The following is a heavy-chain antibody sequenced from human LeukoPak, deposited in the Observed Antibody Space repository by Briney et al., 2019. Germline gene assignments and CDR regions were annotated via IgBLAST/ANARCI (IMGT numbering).Heavy chain of an antibody. J-gene: IGHJ6*03. V-gene: IGHV5-51*01. CDR3: ARHIYSYDFMIYYMDV. D-gene: IGHD5-18*01. CDR1: GYSFARYW. CDR2: IYPDDSGT. Sequence: GESLKISCKGSGYSFARYWIGWVRQMPGKGLEWMGIIYPDDSGTIYSPSFQGQVTISADKSLSTAYLQWSSLKASDTAMYYCARHIYSYDFMIYYMDVWGKGTTVTVSS.